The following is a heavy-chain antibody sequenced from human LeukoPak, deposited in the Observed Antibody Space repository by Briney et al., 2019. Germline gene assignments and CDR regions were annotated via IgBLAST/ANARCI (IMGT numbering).Heavy chain of an antibody. J-gene: IGHJ6*02. CDR3: ARDLKDSSGYHYYYGMDV. CDR2: INPNSGGT. D-gene: IGHD3-22*01. V-gene: IGHV1-2*02. CDR1: GYTFTGYY. Sequence: ASVKVSCKASGYTFTGYYMHWVRQAHGQGLEWMGWINPNSGGTNYAQKFQGRVTMTRDTSISTAYMELSRLRSDDTAVYYCARDLKDSSGYHYYYGMDVWGQGTTVTVSS.